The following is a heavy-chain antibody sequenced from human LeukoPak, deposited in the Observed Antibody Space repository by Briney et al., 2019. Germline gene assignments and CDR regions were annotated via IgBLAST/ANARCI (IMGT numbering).Heavy chain of an antibody. V-gene: IGHV3-30*18. Sequence: PGRSLRLSCAASGFTFSSYGMHWVRQAPGKGLGWVAVISYDGSNKYYADSVKGRFTISRDNSKNTLYLQMNSLRAEDTAVYYCAKEEVLRYFDWLPPNGVGHWFDPGGQGTLGTVSS. CDR1: GFTFSSYG. D-gene: IGHD3-9*01. J-gene: IGHJ5*02. CDR2: ISYDGSNK. CDR3: AKEEVLRYFDWLPPNGVGHWFDP.